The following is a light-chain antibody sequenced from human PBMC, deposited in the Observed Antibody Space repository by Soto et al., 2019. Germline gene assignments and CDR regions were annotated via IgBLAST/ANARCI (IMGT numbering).Light chain of an antibody. J-gene: IGKJ3*01. CDR3: QQYGRSPH. Sequence: EIVLTQSPDTLSLSPGERATLSCRASPSVSNYLAWYQQKAGQAPRLLIYGASNRATGIPDRFSGSGSGTDFTLTISRLEPEDFAVYYCQQYGRSPHFGPGTKVDIK. CDR2: GAS. CDR1: PSVSNY. V-gene: IGKV3-20*01.